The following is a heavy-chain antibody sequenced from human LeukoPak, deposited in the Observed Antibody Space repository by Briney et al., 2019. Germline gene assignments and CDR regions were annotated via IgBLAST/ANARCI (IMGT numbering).Heavy chain of an antibody. CDR1: GGSISSGGYY. CDR3: ARDGPKVTTLDLDAFDI. Sequence: SETLSLTCTVSGGSISSGGYYWSWIRQPPGKGLEWIGYIYHSGSTYYNPSLKSRVTISVDRSKNQFSLKLSSVTAADTAVYYCARDGPKVTTLDLDAFDIWGQGTMVTVSS. V-gene: IGHV4-30-2*01. CDR2: IYHSGST. D-gene: IGHD4-17*01. J-gene: IGHJ3*02.